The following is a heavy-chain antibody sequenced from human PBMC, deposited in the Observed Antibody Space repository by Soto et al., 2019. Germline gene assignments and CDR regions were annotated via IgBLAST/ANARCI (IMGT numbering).Heavy chain of an antibody. CDR3: ATLQLGREEIFDS. CDR2: ISGTSIAI. V-gene: IGHV3-48*02. D-gene: IGHD1-1*01. Sequence: DVQLVESGGGLVQPGGSLRLSCAASGFNFKTYSMNWVRQAPGKGLEWVSYISGTSIAIYYRDSVKGRFTISRDNARNTLYLQMNSLRDEDTAVYYCATLQLGREEIFDSWGQGTLVTVSS. CDR1: GFNFKTYS. J-gene: IGHJ4*02.